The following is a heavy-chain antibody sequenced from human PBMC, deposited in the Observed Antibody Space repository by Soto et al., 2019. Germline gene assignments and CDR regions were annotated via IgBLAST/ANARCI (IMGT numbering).Heavy chain of an antibody. CDR1: GYTFTASY. Sequence: QMQLVQSGAEVKKPGASVKVSCKASGYTFTASYMHWVRQAPGQGLEWMGIIDPSGGSTSYSQKFQGRVTMTRDTSTSTVYMELNSLRSEDTAVFYCARDSGHYYRSDAFDKWGQGTMVTVSS. J-gene: IGHJ3*02. V-gene: IGHV1-46*01. CDR3: ARDSGHYYRSDAFDK. CDR2: IDPSGGST. D-gene: IGHD1-26*01.